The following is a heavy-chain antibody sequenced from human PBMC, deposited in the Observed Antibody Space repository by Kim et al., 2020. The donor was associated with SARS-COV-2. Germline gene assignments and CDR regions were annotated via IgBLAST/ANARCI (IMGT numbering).Heavy chain of an antibody. D-gene: IGHD3-10*01. J-gene: IGHJ4*02. CDR3: ATYRQRGEPDC. Sequence: GGSLRLSCAASGFTFSNYAMNWVRQAPGKGLEWVSTITDNGRRTYYPDSVKGRFTISRDNSKNTAYLQMNSLRAEDTAVYYCATYRQRGEPDCWGQGTLVTVSS. V-gene: IGHV3-23*01. CDR1: GFTFSNYA. CDR2: ITDNGRRT.